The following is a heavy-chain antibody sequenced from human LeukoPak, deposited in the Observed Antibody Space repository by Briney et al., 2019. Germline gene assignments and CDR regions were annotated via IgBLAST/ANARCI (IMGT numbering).Heavy chain of an antibody. D-gene: IGHD3-3*01. CDR2: IYYSGST. V-gene: IGHV4-39*07. CDR1: GGSISSSSYY. Sequence: SETLSLTCTVSGGSISSSSYYWGWIRQPPGKGLEWIGSIYYSGSTYYNPSLKSRVTISVDTSKNQFSLKLSSVTAADTAVYYCARELGSGYPYYFDYWGQGTLVTVSS. CDR3: ARELGSGYPYYFDY. J-gene: IGHJ4*02.